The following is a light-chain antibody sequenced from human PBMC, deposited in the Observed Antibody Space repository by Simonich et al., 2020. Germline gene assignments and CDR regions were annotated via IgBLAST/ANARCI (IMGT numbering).Light chain of an antibody. V-gene: IGLV2-14*03. CDR2: DVR. J-gene: IGLJ3*02. CDR3: SSYTSSSTWV. Sequence: QSALTQPASVSGSPGQSITISCTGTSSDVGGYNYVSWYQQPPGNAPKLMIYDVRNRPSGVSNRFSGSKSGNTASLTISGLQAEDEADYYCSSYTSSSTWVFGGGTKLTVL. CDR1: SSDVGGYNY.